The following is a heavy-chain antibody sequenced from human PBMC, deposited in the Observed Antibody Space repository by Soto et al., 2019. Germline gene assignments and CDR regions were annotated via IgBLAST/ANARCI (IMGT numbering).Heavy chain of an antibody. J-gene: IGHJ5*02. CDR2: ISGSGRST. Sequence: GGSLRLSCAASGFTFSSYAMSWVRQAPGKGLEWVSAISGSGRSTYYADSVKGRLTISRDNSKNTLYLQMNSLRAEDTAVYYCAKDSCSSTSGYGRKNWFDPWGQGTLVTVSS. CDR3: AKDSCSSTSGYGRKNWFDP. V-gene: IGHV3-23*01. D-gene: IGHD2-2*01. CDR1: GFTFSSYA.